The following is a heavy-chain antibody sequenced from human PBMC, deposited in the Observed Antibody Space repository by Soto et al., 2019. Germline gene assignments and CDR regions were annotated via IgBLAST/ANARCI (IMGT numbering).Heavy chain of an antibody. J-gene: IGHJ4*01. CDR1: GFTFSSYG. Sequence: PGGSLRLSCAASGFTFSSYGMHWVRQAPGKGLEWVAAISYDGVNKYYAVSVKGRFTISRDNSENTLFLQMNSLRAEDTAVYYCANALRAAGDHWEFDYWGHGTLVTVSS. CDR2: ISYDGVNK. CDR3: ANALRAAGDHWEFDY. V-gene: IGHV3-30*18. D-gene: IGHD6-13*01.